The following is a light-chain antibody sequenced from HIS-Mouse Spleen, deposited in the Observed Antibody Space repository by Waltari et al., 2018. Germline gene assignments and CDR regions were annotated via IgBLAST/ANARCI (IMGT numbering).Light chain of an antibody. CDR1: SSNIGSNY. CDR3: AAWDDSLSGV. Sequence: QSVLTQPPPPSGTPGQRVTISCSGSSSNIGSNYVYWYQQLPGTAPKLLIYRNNQRPSGVPDRFSGSKSGTSASLAISGLRSEDEADYYCAAWDDSLSGVFGGGTKLTVL. V-gene: IGLV1-47*01. CDR2: RNN. J-gene: IGLJ2*01.